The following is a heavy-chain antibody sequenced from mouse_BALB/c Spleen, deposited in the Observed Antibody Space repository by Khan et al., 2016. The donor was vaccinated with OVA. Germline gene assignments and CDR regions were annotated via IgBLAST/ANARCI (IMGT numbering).Heavy chain of an antibody. CDR1: GISSTSYG. CDR2: IWAGGST. CDR3: ARLEDI. Sequence: QVQLKQSGPGLVAPSQSLSITCTVSGISSTSYGVHWVRQPPGKGLEWLGVIWAGGSTNYISILVSRLNIRKKNSKSQVFLKMYSLKADATALYYCARLEDIWGQGTTLTVSS. V-gene: IGHV2-9*02. D-gene: IGHD1-3*01. J-gene: IGHJ2*01.